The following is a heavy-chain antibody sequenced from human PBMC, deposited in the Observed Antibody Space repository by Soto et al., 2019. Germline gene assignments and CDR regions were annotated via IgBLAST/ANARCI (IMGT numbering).Heavy chain of an antibody. CDR2: IYYSGST. J-gene: IGHJ5*02. CDR3: ARTCFDSGTYYNSCFDP. D-gene: IGHD3-10*01. V-gene: IGHV4-59*01. Sequence: ASETLSLTCTVSGGSISNYYWNWIRQPPGIGLEWIGSIYYSGSTSYNPSLKSRVTMSVDTSKNQFSLKLTSVTAADAAVYYCARTCFDSGTYYNSCFDPWGQGTLVTVSS. CDR1: GGSISNYY.